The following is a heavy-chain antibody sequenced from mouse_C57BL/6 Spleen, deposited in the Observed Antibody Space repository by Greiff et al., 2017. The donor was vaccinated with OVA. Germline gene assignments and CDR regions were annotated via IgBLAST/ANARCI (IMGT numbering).Heavy chain of an antibody. CDR3: ALITTLYCFDY. V-gene: IGHV7-3*01. Sequence: EVHLVESGGGLVQPGGSLSLSCAASGFTFTGYYMSWVRQPPGKALEWLGFIRNKANGYTTEYSASVKGRLTISRDNTQSILYLQMNTLRAEDSATYYCALITTLYCFDYWGQGTTLTVAS. J-gene: IGHJ2*01. CDR2: IRNKANGYTT. D-gene: IGHD2-4*01. CDR1: GFTFTGYY.